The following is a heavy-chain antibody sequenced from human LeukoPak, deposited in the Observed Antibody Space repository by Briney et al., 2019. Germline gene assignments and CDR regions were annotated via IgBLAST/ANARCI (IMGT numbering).Heavy chain of an antibody. J-gene: IGHJ6*03. CDR3: AKGGGYEAQYYYYYMDV. CDR1: GFTFSNYA. V-gene: IGHV3-23*01. Sequence: GGSLRLSCAASGFTFSNYAMSWVRQAPGKGLEWVSTISTSGSNTYYADSVKGRFTISRDNSKSTLYLQMNSLRAEDTAVYYCAKGGGYEAQYYYYYMDVWGKGTTVTISS. CDR2: ISTSGSNT. D-gene: IGHD5-12*01.